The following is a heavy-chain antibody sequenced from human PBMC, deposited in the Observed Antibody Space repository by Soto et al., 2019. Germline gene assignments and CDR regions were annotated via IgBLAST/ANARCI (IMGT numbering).Heavy chain of an antibody. CDR1: GYSFAGYW. D-gene: IGHD3-22*01. CDR2: IDPSDSQT. Sequence: PGESLKISCKGSGYSFAGYWITWVRQKPGKGLEWMGRIDPSDSQTYYSPSFRGHVTISATKSITTVFLQWSSLRASDTAMYYCTRQIYDSDTGPNFQYYFDSWGQGTPVTVSS. V-gene: IGHV5-10-1*01. CDR3: TRQIYDSDTGPNFQYYFDS. J-gene: IGHJ4*02.